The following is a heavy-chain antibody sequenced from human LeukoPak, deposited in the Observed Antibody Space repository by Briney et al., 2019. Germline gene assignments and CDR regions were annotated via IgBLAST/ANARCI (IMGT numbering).Heavy chain of an antibody. J-gene: IGHJ4*02. CDR1: GFTFSSYG. V-gene: IGHV3-30*18. D-gene: IGHD6-13*01. Sequence: PGGSLRLSCAASGFTFSSYGMHWVRQAPGKGLEWVAVISYDGSNKYYADSVKGRFTISRDNSKNTLYLQMNGLRAEDTAVYYCAKSSSPYYFDYWGQGTLVTVSS. CDR3: AKSSSPYYFDY. CDR2: ISYDGSNK.